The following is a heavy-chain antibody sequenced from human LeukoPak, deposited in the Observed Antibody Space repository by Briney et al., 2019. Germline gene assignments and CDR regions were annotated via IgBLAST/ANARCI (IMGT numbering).Heavy chain of an antibody. J-gene: IGHJ4*02. Sequence: SETLSLTCTVSGGSISSYYWSWIRQPPGKGLEWIGYIYYSGSTNYNPSLKSRVTISVDTSKNQFSLKLSSVTAADTAVYYCARARDIGNYFDYWGQGTLVTVSS. V-gene: IGHV4-59*01. CDR2: IYYSGST. CDR1: GGSISSYY. CDR3: ARARDIGNYFDY.